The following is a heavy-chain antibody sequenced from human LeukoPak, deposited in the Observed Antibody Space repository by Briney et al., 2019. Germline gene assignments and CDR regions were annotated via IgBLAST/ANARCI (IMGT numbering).Heavy chain of an antibody. CDR1: GFTFSSFA. V-gene: IGHV3-23*01. CDR3: AKREASGTYDSFDY. D-gene: IGHD1-26*01. Sequence: PGGSLRLSCAASGFTFSSFAMGWVRQAPGKGLEWVSAISGSGGSTSYADSVKGRFTMSRDNFRNTLYLQMNSLRADDTAVYYCAKREASGTYDSFDYWGQGTRVTVSS. CDR2: ISGSGGST. J-gene: IGHJ4*02.